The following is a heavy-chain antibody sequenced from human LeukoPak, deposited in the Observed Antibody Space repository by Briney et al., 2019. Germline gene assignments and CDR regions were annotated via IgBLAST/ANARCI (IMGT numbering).Heavy chain of an antibody. D-gene: IGHD2-15*01. J-gene: IGHJ4*02. CDR3: APSVRSGGSYYFDY. CDR1: GDSFTKYY. Sequence: ASVKVSCKISGDSFTKYYMHWVRQAPGQGLEWMGIINPSDGSTTYTQKFQGRVTMTTDTSTSTVNMELNSLRSEDTAVYYCAPSVRSGGSYYFDYWGQGTLVTVSS. CDR2: INPSDGST. V-gene: IGHV1-46*01.